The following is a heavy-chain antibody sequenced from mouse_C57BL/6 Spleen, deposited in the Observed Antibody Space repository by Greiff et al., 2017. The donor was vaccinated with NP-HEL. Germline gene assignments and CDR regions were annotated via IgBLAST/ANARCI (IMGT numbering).Heavy chain of an antibody. J-gene: IGHJ2*01. V-gene: IGHV1-54*01. D-gene: IGHD1-1*01. CDR1: GYAFTNYL. Sequence: QLQQSGAELVRPGTSVKVSCKASGYAFTNYLIEWVKQRPGQGLEWIGVINPGSGGTNYNEKFKGKATLTADKSSSTAYMQLSSLTSEDSAVYFCARSGYGSSFDYWGQGTTLTVSS. CDR3: ARSGYGSSFDY. CDR2: INPGSGGT.